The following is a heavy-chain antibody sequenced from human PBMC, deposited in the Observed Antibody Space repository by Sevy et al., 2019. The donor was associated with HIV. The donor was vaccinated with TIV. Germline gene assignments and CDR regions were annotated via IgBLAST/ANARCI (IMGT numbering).Heavy chain of an antibody. J-gene: IGHJ6*03. D-gene: IGHD3-3*01. CDR1: GFTFSNYG. Sequence: GGSLRLSCAASGFTFSNYGMSWVRQAPGKGLEWVSAISGSGTSSYYADSVKGRFTVSRGTSKNTLYLQMNSLRADDTAVYYCARGGDFWSDSSYYYYMDVWGKGTTVTVSS. CDR2: ISGSGTSS. CDR3: ARGGDFWSDSSYYYYMDV. V-gene: IGHV3-23*01.